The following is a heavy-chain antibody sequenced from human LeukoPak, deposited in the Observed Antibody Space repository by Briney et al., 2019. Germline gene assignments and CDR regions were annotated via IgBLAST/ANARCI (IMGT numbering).Heavy chain of an antibody. CDR2: ISNSGGST. Sequence: GGSLRLSCAASGFTFSNCAMSWVRQAPGKGLEWVSAISNSGGSTYYADSVKGRFTISKDNSKNTLYLQINSLRVDDTAIYYCARGSHGEHDSWGQGTLVTVSS. J-gene: IGHJ5*01. D-gene: IGHD4-17*01. V-gene: IGHV3-23*01. CDR1: GFTFSNCA. CDR3: ARGSHGEHDS.